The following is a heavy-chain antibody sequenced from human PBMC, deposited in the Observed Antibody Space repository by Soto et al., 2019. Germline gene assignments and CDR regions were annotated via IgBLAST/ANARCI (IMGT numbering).Heavy chain of an antibody. CDR3: ARSSGNWSYKGPRNWFDP. D-gene: IGHD1-7*01. CDR1: GGSISSYY. J-gene: IGHJ5*02. CDR2: IYYSGST. Sequence: SETLSLTCTVSGGSISSYYWSWIRQPPGKGLEWIGYIYYSGSTNYNPSLKSRVTISVDTSKNQFSLKLSSVTAADTAVYYCARSSGNWSYKGPRNWFDPWGQGTLVTVSS. V-gene: IGHV4-59*08.